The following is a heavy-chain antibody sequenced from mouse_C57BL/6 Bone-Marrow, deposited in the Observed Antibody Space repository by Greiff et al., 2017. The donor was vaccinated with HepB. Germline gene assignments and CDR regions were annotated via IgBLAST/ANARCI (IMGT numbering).Heavy chain of an antibody. V-gene: IGHV5-17*01. CDR2: ISSGSSTI. D-gene: IGHD1-1*01. CDR1: GFTFSDYG. J-gene: IGHJ1*03. Sequence: EVQRVESGGGLVKPGGSLKLSCAASGFTFSDYGMHWVRQAPEKGLEWVAYISSGSSTIYYADTVKGRFTISRDNAKNTLFLQMTSLRSEDTAMYYCARKPLIYYYGSSSWYFDVWGTGTTVTVSS. CDR3: ARKPLIYYYGSSSWYFDV.